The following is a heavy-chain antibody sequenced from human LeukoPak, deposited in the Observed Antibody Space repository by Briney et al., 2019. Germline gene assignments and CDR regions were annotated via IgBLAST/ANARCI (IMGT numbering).Heavy chain of an antibody. D-gene: IGHD1-1*01. Sequence: GRSLRLSCAASGFTFSSYAMHWVRQAPGKGLEWVAAISYDENIKNYADSVKGRFTISRDNSKNTLYLQMNSLRAEDTAVYYCAYYHVNEEPPTFWGQGTLVTVSS. V-gene: IGHV3-30*04. CDR3: AYYHVNEEPPTF. CDR2: ISYDENIK. J-gene: IGHJ4*02. CDR1: GFTFSSYA.